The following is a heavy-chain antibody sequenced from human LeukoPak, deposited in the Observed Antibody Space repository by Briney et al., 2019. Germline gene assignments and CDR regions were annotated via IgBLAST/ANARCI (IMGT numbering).Heavy chain of an antibody. J-gene: IGHJ4*02. D-gene: IGHD6-19*01. Sequence: ASVKVPCKASGYTFTSYYMHWVRQAPGQGLEWMGIINPSGGSTSYAQKFQGRVTMTRDTSTSTVYMELSSLRSEDTAVYYCARMGSRRAVAGTQDDYWGQGTLVTVSS. CDR1: GYTFTSYY. CDR2: INPSGGST. CDR3: ARMGSRRAVAGTQDDY. V-gene: IGHV1-46*01.